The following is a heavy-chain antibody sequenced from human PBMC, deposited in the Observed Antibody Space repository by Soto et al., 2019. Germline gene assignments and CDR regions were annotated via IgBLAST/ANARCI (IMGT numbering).Heavy chain of an antibody. CDR2: ISGFNGNT. CDR3: ARGGSTWSAEYYQH. J-gene: IGHJ1*01. CDR1: GYTFSNYG. V-gene: IGHV1-18*01. D-gene: IGHD6-13*01. Sequence: QVQLVQSGAEVKKPGASVKVSCKASGYTFSNYGISWVRQAPGQGPEWMGWISGFNGNTNYAQTLQGRVTMTTDTSTSTAYMELRSMRSDDTAIYYCARGGSTWSAEYYQHWGQGTLVIVSS.